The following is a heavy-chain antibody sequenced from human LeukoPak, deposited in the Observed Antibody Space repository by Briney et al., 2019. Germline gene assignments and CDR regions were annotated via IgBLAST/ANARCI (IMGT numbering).Heavy chain of an antibody. J-gene: IGHJ6*03. V-gene: IGHV4-59*12. Sequence: KTSQTLSLTCTVSGGATSSYYWSWIRQPPGKGLEWIGYIYYSGSTNYNPSLKSRVTISVDTSKNQFSLKLSSVTAADTAVYYCARSYGRFGVYYMDVWGKGTTVTVSS. CDR1: GGATSSYY. CDR3: ARSYGRFGVYYMDV. CDR2: IYYSGST. D-gene: IGHD3-10*01.